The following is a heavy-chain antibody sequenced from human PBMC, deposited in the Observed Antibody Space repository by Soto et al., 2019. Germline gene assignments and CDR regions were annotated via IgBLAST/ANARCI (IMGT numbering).Heavy chain of an antibody. J-gene: IGHJ6*02. V-gene: IGHV4-30-4*08. CDR1: GGSISYEYYH. CDR2: IHYSGSI. Sequence: QVQLQQSGPGLVKPSQTLSLTCTVSGGSISYEYYHWTWIRQSPGKGLEWIGDIHYSGSIIYNPSFKSRVTISVDTSKNQFSLQLSSVTAADTAVYFCAREDDGGDRDYYGLDVWGQGTTVTVSS. CDR3: AREDDGGDRDYYGLDV. D-gene: IGHD2-21*02.